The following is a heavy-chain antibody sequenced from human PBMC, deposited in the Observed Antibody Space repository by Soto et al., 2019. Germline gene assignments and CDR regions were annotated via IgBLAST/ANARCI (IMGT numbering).Heavy chain of an antibody. D-gene: IGHD2-2*01. V-gene: IGHV3-11*06. CDR2: ISISISYI. J-gene: IGHJ3*02. CDR1: GFTFSDYY. CDR3: ARDAPASSSPRPYACDI. Sequence: WGSLRLSCAASGFTFSDYYMSWIRQAPGKGLEWVSYISISISYIYYADSVKGRFTISRDNAKNSLYLQMNSLRAEDTAVYYCARDAPASSSPRPYACDIWGNGKMVIVSS.